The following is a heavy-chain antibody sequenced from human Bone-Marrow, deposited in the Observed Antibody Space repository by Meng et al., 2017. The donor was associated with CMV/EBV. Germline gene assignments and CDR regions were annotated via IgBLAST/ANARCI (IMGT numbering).Heavy chain of an antibody. CDR1: GFTFSSYA. Sequence: GGSLRLSCAASGFTFSSYAMSWVRQAPGKGLEWVSGINWNGASTGYADSVKGRFTISRDNAKNSLYLQMNSLRAGDTAFYYCARGRIGSYVYFQNWGQGTLVTVSS. D-gene: IGHD1-26*01. J-gene: IGHJ1*01. CDR3: ARGRIGSYVYFQN. V-gene: IGHV3-20*04. CDR2: INWNGAST.